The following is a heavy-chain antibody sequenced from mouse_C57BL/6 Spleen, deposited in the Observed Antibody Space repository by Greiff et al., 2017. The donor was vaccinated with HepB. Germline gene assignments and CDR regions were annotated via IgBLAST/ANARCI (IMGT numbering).Heavy chain of an antibody. Sequence: VKLQQSGAELMKPGASVKLSCKATGYTFTGYWIEWVKQRPGHGLEWIGEILPGSGSTNYNEKFKGKATFTADTSSNTAYMQLSSLTTEDSAIYYCARSIYYDYGEGYWYFDVWGTGTTVTVSS. J-gene: IGHJ1*03. V-gene: IGHV1-9*01. D-gene: IGHD2-4*01. CDR3: ARSIYYDYGEGYWYFDV. CDR1: GYTFTGYW. CDR2: ILPGSGST.